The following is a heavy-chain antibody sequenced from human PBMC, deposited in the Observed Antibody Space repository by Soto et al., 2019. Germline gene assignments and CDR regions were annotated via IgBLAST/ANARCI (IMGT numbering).Heavy chain of an antibody. CDR3: ARGKGGRSYYNYYGMDV. J-gene: IGHJ6*02. CDR2: IWYDGSNK. Sequence: QVQLVESGGGVVQPGRSLRLSCAASGFTFSSYGMHWVRQAPGKGLEWVAVIWYDGSNKYYADSVEGRFTISRDNPKNTLYLQMNRLRAEDTAVYYCARGKGGRSYYNYYGMDVWGQGTTVTVSS. V-gene: IGHV3-33*01. CDR1: GFTFSSYG.